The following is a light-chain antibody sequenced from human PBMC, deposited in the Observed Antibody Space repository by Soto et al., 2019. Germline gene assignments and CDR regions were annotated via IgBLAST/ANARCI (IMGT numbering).Light chain of an antibody. CDR1: QSVSSY. Sequence: EIELSESPATVSLSTGERATLSCRASQSVSSYLAWYQQKPGQAPRLVIYGASNRATGIPDRFSGSGSGTDLTLTISRLEPEEFAVYDCQERSNWPITSGQGTRLEIK. CDR2: GAS. CDR3: QERSNWPIT. V-gene: IGKV3-11*01. J-gene: IGKJ5*01.